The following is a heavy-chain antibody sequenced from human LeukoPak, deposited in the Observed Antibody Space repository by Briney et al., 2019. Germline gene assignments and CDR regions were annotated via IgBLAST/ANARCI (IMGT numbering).Heavy chain of an antibody. Sequence: ASVKVSCKASGYTFTGYYMHWVRQAPGQGLEWMGWINPNSGGTNYAQKFQGRVTMTRDTSISTAYMELSSLRSEDTAVYYCATASPMVRGVTFDYWGQGTLVTVSS. CDR2: INPNSGGT. CDR3: ATASPMVRGVTFDY. D-gene: IGHD3-10*01. J-gene: IGHJ4*02. V-gene: IGHV1-2*02. CDR1: GYTFTGYY.